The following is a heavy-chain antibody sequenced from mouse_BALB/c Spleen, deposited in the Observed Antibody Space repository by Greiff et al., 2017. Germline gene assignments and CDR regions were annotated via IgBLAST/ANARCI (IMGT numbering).Heavy chain of an antibody. J-gene: IGHJ3*01. CDR3: ASSVTGTSAY. D-gene: IGHD4-1*01. CDR2: ISSGGGST. V-gene: IGHV5-12-1*01. Sequence: EVQLQESGGGLVKPGGSLKLSCAASGFAFSSYDMSWVRQTPEKRLEWVAYISSGGGSTYYPDTVKGRFTISRDNAKNTLYLQMSSLKSEDTAMYYCASSVTGTSAYWGQGTLVTVSA. CDR1: GFAFSSYD.